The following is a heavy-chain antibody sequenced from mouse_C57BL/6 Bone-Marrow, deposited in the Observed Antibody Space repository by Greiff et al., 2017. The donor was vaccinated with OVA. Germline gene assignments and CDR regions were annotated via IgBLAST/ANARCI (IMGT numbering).Heavy chain of an antibody. CDR1: GFTFSDSY. V-gene: IGHV5-12*01. CDR2: ISNCCGST. CDR3: ARHPIYDGYYGAMDY. D-gene: IGHD2-3*01. Sequence: EVTLQESGGGLVQPGGSLKLSCAASGFTFSDSYMYWVRQTPETRLEWVAYISNCCGSTYYPDTVKGRFTISRDNAKNTLYLQMSRLKSEDTAMYYCARHPIYDGYYGAMDYWGQGTSVTVSS. J-gene: IGHJ4*01.